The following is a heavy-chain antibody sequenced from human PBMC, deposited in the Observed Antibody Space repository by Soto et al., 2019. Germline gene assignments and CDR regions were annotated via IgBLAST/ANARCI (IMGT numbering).Heavy chain of an antibody. J-gene: IGHJ6*02. CDR2: VYTSAEGGAT. V-gene: IGHV3-15*07. CDR3: TTGSVEGF. Sequence: EVQLVDSGGGLVKPGGSLRLSCAASGFSVTNAWMNWVRQAPGKGLEWVGRVYTSAEGGATNYAAPVKGRFTISRDDSKNTVYLQMNSLMTEDTTVYYLTTGSVEGFWGQGTTVTVSS. CDR1: GFSVTNAW. D-gene: IGHD2-15*01.